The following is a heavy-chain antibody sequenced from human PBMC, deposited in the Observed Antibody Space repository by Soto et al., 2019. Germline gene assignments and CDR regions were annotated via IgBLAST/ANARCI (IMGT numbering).Heavy chain of an antibody. CDR1: GFTFSSYG. CDR2: ISYDGRYE. CDR3: AKEELFSTSWYCLDY. D-gene: IGHD6-13*01. Sequence: GGSLRLSCATSGFTFSSYGMHWVRQAPGKGLEWVAVISYDGRYENYVDSVKGRFTISRDNSKNTLYLQMNSLRAEDTAVYYCAKEELFSTSWYCLDYWGLGTLVTVSS. J-gene: IGHJ4*02. V-gene: IGHV3-30*18.